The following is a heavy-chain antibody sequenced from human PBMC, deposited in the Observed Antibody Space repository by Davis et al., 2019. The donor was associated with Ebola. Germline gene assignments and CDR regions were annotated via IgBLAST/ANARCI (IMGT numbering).Heavy chain of an antibody. Sequence: SETLSLTCTVSGGSISSSSYYWGWIRQPPGKGLEWIGSIYHSGSTYYNPSLKSRVTISVDTSKNQFSLKLSSVTAADTAVYYCARAPTTVTSNWFDPWGQGTLVTVSS. V-gene: IGHV4-39*07. J-gene: IGHJ5*02. D-gene: IGHD4-17*01. CDR2: IYHSGST. CDR3: ARAPTTVTSNWFDP. CDR1: GGSISSSSYY.